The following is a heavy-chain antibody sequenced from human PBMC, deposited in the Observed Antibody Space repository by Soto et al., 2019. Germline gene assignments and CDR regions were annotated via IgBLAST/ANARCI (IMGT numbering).Heavy chain of an antibody. CDR2: VNPHSGAT. V-gene: IGHV1-2*04. CDR3: ARPPNPWEPYAFHL. Sequence: ASVTGSCKASGYTFTACYVHWRRQSPGQGLEWMGWVNPHSGATVIAQRFLGSFTLTTDTSINTAYMEGNSLTYDDTALYYCARPPNPWEPYAFHLWGHGTLVTVSS. CDR1: GYTFTACY. J-gene: IGHJ4*03. D-gene: IGHD1-26*01.